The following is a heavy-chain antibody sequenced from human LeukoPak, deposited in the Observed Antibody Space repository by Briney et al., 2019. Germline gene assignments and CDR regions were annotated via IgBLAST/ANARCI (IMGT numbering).Heavy chain of an antibody. Sequence: SETLSLTCTVSGYSISSGYYWGWIRQPPGKGLEWIGSIYHSGSTFYNPSLKSRVTMSADTSKNQFSLKLTSVTAADTAVYYCARDWALQWFGDAFDFWGQGTMVTVSS. CDR3: ARDWALQWFGDAFDF. CDR2: IYHSGST. D-gene: IGHD3-10*01. J-gene: IGHJ3*01. CDR1: GYSISSGYY. V-gene: IGHV4-38-2*02.